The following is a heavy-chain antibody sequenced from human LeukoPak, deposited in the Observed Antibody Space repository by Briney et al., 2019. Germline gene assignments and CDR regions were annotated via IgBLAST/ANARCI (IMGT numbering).Heavy chain of an antibody. CDR3: ASIAARLGGDY. Sequence: GGSLRLSCAASGFTFSSYWMHRVRQAPGKGLVWVSRINSDGSSTSYADSVKGRFTTSRDNAKNTLYLQMNSLRAEDTAVYYCASIAARLGGDYWGQGTLVTVSS. CDR2: INSDGSST. V-gene: IGHV3-74*01. J-gene: IGHJ4*02. CDR1: GFTFSSYW. D-gene: IGHD6-6*01.